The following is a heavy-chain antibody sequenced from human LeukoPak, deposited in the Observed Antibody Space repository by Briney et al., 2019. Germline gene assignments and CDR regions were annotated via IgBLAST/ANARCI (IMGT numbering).Heavy chain of an antibody. J-gene: IGHJ4*02. CDR3: ARDGEVSFWAAAGTGSLFDY. Sequence: ASVKVSCKASGYTFTSYGISWVRQAPGQGLEWMGWISAYNGNTNYAQKLQGGVTMTTDTSTSTAYMELRSLRSDDTAVYYCARDGEVSFWAAAGTGSLFDYWGQGTLVTVSS. D-gene: IGHD6-13*01. V-gene: IGHV1-18*04. CDR1: GYTFTSYG. CDR2: ISAYNGNT.